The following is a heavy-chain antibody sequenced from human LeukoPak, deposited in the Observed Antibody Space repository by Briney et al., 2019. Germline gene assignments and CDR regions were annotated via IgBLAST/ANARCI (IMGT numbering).Heavy chain of an antibody. CDR1: GFTFSDHW. D-gene: IGHD3-22*01. CDR3: VRGSSGTA. CDR2: INSGGSST. J-gene: IGHJ4*02. Sequence: PGGSLRLSCAASGFTFSDHWMQWVRQAPGKGLVWVSRINSGGSSTTHADSVKGRFTISRDNAKNTLYLQMNSLRAEDTAVYHCVRGSSGTAWGQGTLVTVSS. V-gene: IGHV3-74*01.